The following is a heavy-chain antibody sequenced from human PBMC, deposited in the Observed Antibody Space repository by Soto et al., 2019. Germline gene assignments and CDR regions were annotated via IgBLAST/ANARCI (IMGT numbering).Heavy chain of an antibody. J-gene: IGHJ4*02. Sequence: QVQLVQSGAEVKKPGASVKVSCKASGYTLTSYAMHWVRQAPGQRLEWMGWINAGNGNTKYSQKFQGRVTITRDTSASTAYMELSSLRSEDTAVYYCARASGGGGVSDYWGQGTLVTVSS. CDR1: GYTLTSYA. CDR3: ARASGGGGVSDY. V-gene: IGHV1-3*01. D-gene: IGHD2-8*02. CDR2: INAGNGNT.